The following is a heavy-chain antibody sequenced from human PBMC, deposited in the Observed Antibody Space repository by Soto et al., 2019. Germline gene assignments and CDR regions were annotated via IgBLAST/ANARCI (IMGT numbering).Heavy chain of an antibody. V-gene: IGHV2-5*01. D-gene: IGHD3-16*01. CDR2: IYWNDDK. Sequence: QITLKESGPTLVKPTQTLTLTCTFSGFSLSARGVGVGWIRQPPGKALEWLALIYWNDDKRYSPSLQSRLTITNDASKNQVVFSMTNVDPADTATYYCAHSPWGAAPDYWGQGTLVTVSS. CDR3: AHSPWGAAPDY. J-gene: IGHJ4*02. CDR1: GFSLSARGVG.